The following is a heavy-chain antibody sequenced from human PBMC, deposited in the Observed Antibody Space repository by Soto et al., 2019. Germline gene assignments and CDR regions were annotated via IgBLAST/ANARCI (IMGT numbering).Heavy chain of an antibody. J-gene: IGHJ6*02. V-gene: IGHV4-30-4*02. CDR1: CGSISSGDYY. Sequence: SDTLSLTCTVSCGSISSGDYYWSWIRQPPGKGLEWIGYIYYSGSTYYNPSLKSRVTISVDTSRNQFSLKLSSVTAADTAVYYCARASPVVTDVWGQGTTVTVS. CDR2: IYYSGST. CDR3: ARASPVVTDV. D-gene: IGHD5-18*01.